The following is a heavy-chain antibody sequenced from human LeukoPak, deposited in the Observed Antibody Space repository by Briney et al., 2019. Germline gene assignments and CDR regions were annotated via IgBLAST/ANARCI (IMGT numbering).Heavy chain of an antibody. CDR2: ISQSGNNI. Sequence: GGSLRLSCAASGFTFTDYYTSWIRQVPGKGLEWVSYISQSGNNIYYADSVKGRFTISSDNARNSLDLQMNSLRAEDTAVYYCANANGGAFDIWGQGTLVTVSS. J-gene: IGHJ3*02. D-gene: IGHD1-1*01. V-gene: IGHV3-11*01. CDR3: ANANGGAFDI. CDR1: GFTFTDYY.